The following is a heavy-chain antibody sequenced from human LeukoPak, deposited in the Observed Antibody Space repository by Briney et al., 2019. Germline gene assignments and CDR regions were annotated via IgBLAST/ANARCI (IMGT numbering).Heavy chain of an antibody. CDR2: IYTSGST. D-gene: IGHD3-22*01. Sequence: SETLSLTCTVSGGSISSSSYYWSWIRQPAGKGLEWIGRIYTSGSTNYNPSLKSRVTMSVDTSKNQFSLKLSSVTAAYTAVYYCASGAYDSSGYYLLDYWGQGTLVTVSS. CDR1: GGSISSSSYY. V-gene: IGHV4-61*02. CDR3: ASGAYDSSGYYLLDY. J-gene: IGHJ4*02.